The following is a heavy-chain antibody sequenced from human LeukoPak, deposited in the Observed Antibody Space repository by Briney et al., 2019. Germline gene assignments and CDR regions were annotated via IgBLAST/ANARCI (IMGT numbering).Heavy chain of an antibody. CDR2: ISGSGGST. CDR1: GFTFSSCA. V-gene: IGHV3-23*01. CDR3: ARLVSSSWADY. Sequence: GGSLRLSCAASGFTFSSCAMSWVHQAPGKGLEWVSAISGSGGSTYYADSVKGRFTISRDNSKNTLYLQMNSLRAEDTAVYYCARLVSSSWADYWGQGTLVTVSS. D-gene: IGHD6-13*01. J-gene: IGHJ4*02.